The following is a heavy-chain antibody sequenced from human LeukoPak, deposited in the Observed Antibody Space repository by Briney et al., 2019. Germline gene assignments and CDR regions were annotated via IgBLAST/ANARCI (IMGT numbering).Heavy chain of an antibody. V-gene: IGHV3-23*01. J-gene: IGHJ2*01. CDR2: ISSTGGTA. D-gene: IGHD2-21*02. CDR3: AKSPYCGGDCYYGYFDL. Sequence: GGSLRLSCAASGFTFSSFGMSWVRQAPGKGLEWVSAISSTGGTAHYADSVKGRFTISRDNSKNTLYLQMNSLRAEDTAVYYCAKSPYCGGDCYYGYFDLWGRGTLVTVSS. CDR1: GFTFSSFG.